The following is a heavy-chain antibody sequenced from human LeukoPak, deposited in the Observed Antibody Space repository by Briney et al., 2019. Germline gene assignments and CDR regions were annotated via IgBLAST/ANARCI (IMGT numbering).Heavy chain of an antibody. Sequence: PSETLSLTCAVYGGSFSGYYWSWIRQPPGKGLEWIGEINHSGSTDYNPSLKSRATISVDTSKNQFSLKLSSVTAADTAVYYCARRVRGVRIFHYWGQGTLVTVSS. J-gene: IGHJ4*02. D-gene: IGHD3-10*01. CDR1: GGSFSGYY. CDR2: INHSGST. V-gene: IGHV4-34*01. CDR3: ARRVRGVRIFHY.